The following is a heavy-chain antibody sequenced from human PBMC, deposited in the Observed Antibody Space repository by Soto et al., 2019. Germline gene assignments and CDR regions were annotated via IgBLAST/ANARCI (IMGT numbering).Heavy chain of an antibody. CDR2: ISAYNGNT. J-gene: IGHJ4*02. CDR1: GYTFTSYG. CDR3: ARESITIFGVVIDY. Sequence: AASVKVSCKASGYTFTSYGISWVRQAPGKGLEWMGWISAYNGNTNYAQKLQGRVTMTTDTSTSTAYMELRSLRSDDTAVYYCARESITIFGVVIDYWGQGTLVTVSS. D-gene: IGHD3-3*01. V-gene: IGHV1-18*01.